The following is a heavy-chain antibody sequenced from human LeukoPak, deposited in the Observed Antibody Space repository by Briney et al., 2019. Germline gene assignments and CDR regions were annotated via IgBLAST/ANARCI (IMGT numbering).Heavy chain of an antibody. CDR3: AKHSVGPDY. Sequence: QPGRSLRLSCAASGFTFSSYAMHWVRQAPGKGLEWVAVISYDGSNKYYADSVKGRFTISRDNAKNSLFLQMNGLRVEDTAVYYCAKHSVGPDYWGQGTLVTVSS. CDR1: GFTFSSYA. V-gene: IGHV3-30*04. J-gene: IGHJ4*02. CDR2: ISYDGSNK. D-gene: IGHD3-10*01.